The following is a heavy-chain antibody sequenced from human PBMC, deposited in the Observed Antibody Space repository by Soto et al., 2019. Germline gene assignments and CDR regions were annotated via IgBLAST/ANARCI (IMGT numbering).Heavy chain of an antibody. CDR2: IYSGGST. CDR1: GFTVSSNY. CDR3: ARGRSGYINPVDY. Sequence: SLRLSCAASGFTVSSNYMSWVRQAPGKGLEWVSVIYSGGSTYYADSVKGRFTISRDNSKNTLYLQMNSLRAEDTAVYYCARGRSGYINPVDYWGQGTLVTVSS. V-gene: IGHV3-53*01. D-gene: IGHD3-22*01. J-gene: IGHJ4*02.